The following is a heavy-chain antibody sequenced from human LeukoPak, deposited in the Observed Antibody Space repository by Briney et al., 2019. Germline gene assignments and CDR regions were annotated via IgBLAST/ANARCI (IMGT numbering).Heavy chain of an antibody. CDR2: ISSSGSTI. D-gene: IGHD2-15*01. Sequence: GGSLRLSCAASGFTFNSYEMNWVRQAPGKGLEWVSYISSSGSTIYYADSVKGRFTISRDNAKNSLYLQMNSLRAEDTAVYYCARVDGSLFAYFDYWGQGTLVTVSS. J-gene: IGHJ4*02. CDR1: GFTFNSYE. CDR3: ARVDGSLFAYFDY. V-gene: IGHV3-48*03.